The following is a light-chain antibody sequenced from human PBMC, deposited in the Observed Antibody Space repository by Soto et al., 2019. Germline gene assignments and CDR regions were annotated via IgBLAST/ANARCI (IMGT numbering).Light chain of an antibody. CDR1: SSEVGGYNF. CDR2: EVN. V-gene: IGLV2-14*01. Sequence: QSVLTQPASVSGSPGQSITISCTGTSSEVGGYNFVSWYQQHPGKAPKLMIYEVNNRPSGVSNRFSGSKSGNTASLTISGLQAEDEADYYCSSWTTSTTQVLGGGTKLTVL. CDR3: SSWTTSTTQV. J-gene: IGLJ3*02.